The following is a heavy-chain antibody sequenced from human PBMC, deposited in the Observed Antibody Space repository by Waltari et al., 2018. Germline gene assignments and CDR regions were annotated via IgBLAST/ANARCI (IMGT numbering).Heavy chain of an antibody. Sequence: EVQLLESGGGLVQPGGSLRLSCAASGFTFSSYAMSWVRQAPGKGLEWVSAISGSGGSTYYADSVKGRFTISRDNSKNTLYLQMNSLRAEDTAVYYCARHVVEGIAAADLDYWGQGTLVTVSS. CDR3: ARHVVEGIAAADLDY. CDR1: GFTFSSYA. J-gene: IGHJ4*02. CDR2: ISGSGGST. D-gene: IGHD6-13*01. V-gene: IGHV3-23*01.